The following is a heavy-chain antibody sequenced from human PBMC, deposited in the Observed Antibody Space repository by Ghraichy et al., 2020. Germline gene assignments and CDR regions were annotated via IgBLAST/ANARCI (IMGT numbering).Heavy chain of an antibody. Sequence: SETLSLTCAVYGGSFSGYYWSWIRQPPGKGLEWIGEINHSGSTNYNPSLKSRVTISVDTSKNQFSLKLSSVTAADTAVYYCARGWLQLSFDLWGRGTLVTVSS. CDR1: GGSFSGYY. J-gene: IGHJ2*01. D-gene: IGHD5-24*01. CDR3: ARGWLQLSFDL. V-gene: IGHV4-34*01. CDR2: INHSGST.